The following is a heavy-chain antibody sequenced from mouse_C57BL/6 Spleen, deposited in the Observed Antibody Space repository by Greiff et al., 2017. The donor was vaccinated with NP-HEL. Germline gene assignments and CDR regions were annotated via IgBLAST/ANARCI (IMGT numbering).Heavy chain of an antibody. CDR2: IYPGSGST. J-gene: IGHJ4*01. CDR1: GYTFTSYW. Sequence: QVQLQQPGAELVKPGASVKMSCKASGYTFTSYWITWVKQRPGQGLEWIGDIYPGSGSTNYNEKFKSKATLTVDTSSSTAYMQLSSLTSEDSAVYYCARSKGYYSNSAMDYWGQGTSVTVSS. CDR3: ARSKGYYSNSAMDY. D-gene: IGHD2-5*01. V-gene: IGHV1-55*01.